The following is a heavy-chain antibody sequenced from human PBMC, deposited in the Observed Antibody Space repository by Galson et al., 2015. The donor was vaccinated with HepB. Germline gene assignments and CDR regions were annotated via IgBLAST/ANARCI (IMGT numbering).Heavy chain of an antibody. Sequence: SLRLSCAASGFTFRSYAMHWVRQAPGKGLEWVAAVSYDGNTKYYADSVKGRFTISRDYLQVDTLRSEDTAVYYCARGSAAGLFEAHEYWGQGTLVSVSS. CDR3: ARGSAAGLFEAHEY. CDR2: VSYDGNTK. V-gene: IGHV3-30-3*01. CDR1: GFTFRSYA. J-gene: IGHJ4*02. D-gene: IGHD6-19*01.